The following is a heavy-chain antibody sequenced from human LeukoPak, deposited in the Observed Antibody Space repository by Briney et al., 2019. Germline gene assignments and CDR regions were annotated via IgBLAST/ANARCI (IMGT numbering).Heavy chain of an antibody. V-gene: IGHV4-39*01. J-gene: IGHJ4*02. CDR2: IYYSGST. D-gene: IGHD3-3*01. CDR3: ASKNTIFGVVVFDY. CDR1: GGSISSSSYH. Sequence: SETLSLTCTVSGGSISSSSYHWGWIRQPPGKGLEWIGSIYYSGSTYYNPSLKSRVTISVDTSKNQFSLKLSSVTAADTAVYYCASKNTIFGVVVFDYWGQGTLVTVSS.